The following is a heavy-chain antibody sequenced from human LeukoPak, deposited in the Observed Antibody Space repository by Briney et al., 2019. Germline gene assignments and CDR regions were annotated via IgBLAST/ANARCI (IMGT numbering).Heavy chain of an antibody. CDR3: LTVRKYLRVGWNSNFAY. CDR1: GFIFSSYG. CDR2: IRYDGSNT. D-gene: IGHD1-7*01. V-gene: IGHV3-30*02. J-gene: IGHJ4*02. Sequence: GGSLRLSCAASGFIFSSYGMHWVRQAPGKGLEWVAFIRYDGSNTYYADSVKGRFTISRDNSKNTLYLQMNSLRAEDTAVYYCLTVRKYLRVGWNSNFAYWGQGTLVSVSS.